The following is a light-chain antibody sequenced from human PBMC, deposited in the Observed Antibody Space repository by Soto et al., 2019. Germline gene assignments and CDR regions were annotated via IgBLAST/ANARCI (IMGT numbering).Light chain of an antibody. CDR1: SSDVGGYNY. CDR2: EVS. Sequence: QSVLTQPASVSGSPGQSITISCTGTSSDVGGYNYVSWYQQHPGKAPKLMIYEVSNRPSGVSNRFSGSKSGNTASLTISGLHADDEADYYCSSDTSSSTVVFGGGTKLTVL. J-gene: IGLJ2*01. V-gene: IGLV2-14*01. CDR3: SSDTSSSTVV.